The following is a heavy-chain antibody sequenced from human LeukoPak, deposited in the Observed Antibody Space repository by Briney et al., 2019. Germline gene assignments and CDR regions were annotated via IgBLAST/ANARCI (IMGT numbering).Heavy chain of an antibody. Sequence: SQTLSLTCTVSGGSISSGSYYWSWIRQPAGKGLEWIGRIYTSGSTNYNPSLKSRVTISVDTSKNQFSLKLSSVTAADTAVYYCARDLPIVGATPGWFDPWGQGTLVTVSS. CDR1: GGSISSGSYY. CDR2: IYTSGST. V-gene: IGHV4-61*02. CDR3: ARDLPIVGATPGWFDP. J-gene: IGHJ5*02. D-gene: IGHD1-26*01.